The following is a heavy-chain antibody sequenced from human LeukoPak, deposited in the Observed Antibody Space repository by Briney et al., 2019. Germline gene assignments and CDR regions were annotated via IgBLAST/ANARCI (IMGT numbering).Heavy chain of an antibody. CDR1: GGSFSGYY. V-gene: IGHV4-34*01. CDR3: ARSRYCSSTSCYRYYYYGMDV. D-gene: IGHD2-2*01. CDR2: INHSGST. Sequence: PSETLSPTCAVYGGSFSGYYWSWIRQPPGKGLEWIGEINHSGSTNYNPSLKSRVTISVDTSKNQFSLKLSSVTAADTAVYYCARSRYCSSTSCYRYYYYGMDVWGQGTTVTVSS. J-gene: IGHJ6*02.